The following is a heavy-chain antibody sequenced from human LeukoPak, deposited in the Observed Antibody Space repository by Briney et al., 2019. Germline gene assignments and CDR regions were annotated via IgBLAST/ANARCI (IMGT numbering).Heavy chain of an antibody. D-gene: IGHD3-10*01. CDR3: ARGENGSFDY. V-gene: IGHV3-11*01. J-gene: IGHJ4*02. CDR2: VSSTGGDK. Sequence: GGSLRLSCRGSGVTFEDYYLSWIRQAPGKGLEWISYVSSTGGDKFYADPVKGRFTISRDNARNSVYMEMNDLMAEDTAFYYCARGENGSFDYLGQGTLVIVPS. CDR1: GVTFEDYY.